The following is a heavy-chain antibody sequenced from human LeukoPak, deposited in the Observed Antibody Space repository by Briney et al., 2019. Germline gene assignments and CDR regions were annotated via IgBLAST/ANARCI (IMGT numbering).Heavy chain of an antibody. CDR1: GFTVSSNY. CDR2: IYSGGST. CDR3: ARSAYYYDSSGFYYFDY. D-gene: IGHD3-22*01. Sequence: PGGSLRLSCAASGFTVSSNYMSWVRQAPGKGLEWVSVIYSGGSTYYADSVKGRFTISRDNSKNTLYLQMNSLRPEDTAVYYCARSAYYYDSSGFYYFDYWGQGTLVTVSS. J-gene: IGHJ4*02. V-gene: IGHV3-53*01.